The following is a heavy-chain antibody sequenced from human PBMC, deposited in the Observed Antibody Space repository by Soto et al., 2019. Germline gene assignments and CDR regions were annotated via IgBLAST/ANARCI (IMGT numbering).Heavy chain of an antibody. J-gene: IGHJ4*02. CDR1: GGSFSGYY. CDR2: INHSGST. D-gene: IGHD2-8*02. V-gene: IGHV4-34*01. Sequence: SETLSLTCAVYGGSFSGYYWTWIRQPPGTRLEWIGEINHSGSTNYNPSLKSRVTISVDTSKNQFSLKLTSVTAADTAVYYCARDKITGLFDYWGQGTLVNVSS. CDR3: ARDKITGLFDY.